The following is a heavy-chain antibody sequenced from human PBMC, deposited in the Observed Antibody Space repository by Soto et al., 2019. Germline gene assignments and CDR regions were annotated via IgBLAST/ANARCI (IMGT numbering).Heavy chain of an antibody. CDR2: ISGSGGSS. V-gene: IGHV3-23*01. CDR1: GFTFSIYA. Sequence: EVQLLESGGGLVQPGGSLRLSCAASGFTFSIYARNWVRQAPGRGLEWVSAISGSGGSSYYADSVKGRFTVSRDNSWNTLSLQMNSLRAEDTAVYYCARGDDILTGPIIEDWGQRTLVTVYS. CDR3: ARGDDILTGPIIED. J-gene: IGHJ4*02. D-gene: IGHD3-9*01.